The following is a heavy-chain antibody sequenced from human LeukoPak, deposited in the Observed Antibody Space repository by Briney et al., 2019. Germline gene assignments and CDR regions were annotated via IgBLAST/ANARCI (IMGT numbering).Heavy chain of an antibody. CDR1: GFTVSSNY. D-gene: IGHD3-10*01. J-gene: IGHJ3*01. CDR3: ARGPDPVLRGPRRAFDL. Sequence: GGSLRLSCAVSGFTVSSNYMSWVRQAPGMGLEWVSVIYSDGSTYYADSVKGRFTISRDNSKNTLYLQMNSLRVDDTAVYYCARGPDPVLRGPRRAFDLWGQGTMVTVSS. CDR2: IYSDGST. V-gene: IGHV3-53*05.